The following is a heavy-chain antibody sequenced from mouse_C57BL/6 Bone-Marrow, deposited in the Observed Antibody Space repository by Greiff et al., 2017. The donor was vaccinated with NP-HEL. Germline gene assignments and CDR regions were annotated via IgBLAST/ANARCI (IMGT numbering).Heavy chain of an antibody. CDR2: IHPNSGST. J-gene: IGHJ3*01. D-gene: IGHD2-4*01. Sequence: VQLQQPGAELVKPGASVKLSCKASGYTFTSYWMHWVKQRPGQGLEWIGMIHPNSGSTNYNEKFKSKATLTVDKSSSTAYMQLSSLTSEDSAVYYCASGLRRGAWFAYWGQGTLVTVSA. V-gene: IGHV1-64*01. CDR3: ASGLRRGAWFAY. CDR1: GYTFTSYW.